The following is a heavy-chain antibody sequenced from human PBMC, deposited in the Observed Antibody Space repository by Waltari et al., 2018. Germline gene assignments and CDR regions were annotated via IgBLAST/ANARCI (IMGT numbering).Heavy chain of an antibody. CDR1: GGSFSGYY. Sequence: QVQLQQWGAGLLKPSETLSLTCAVYGGSFSGYYWSWIRQPPGKGLEWIGEINHSGSTNYNPSPKSRVTISVDPSKNQFSLKLSSVTAADTAVYYCARGTPDSSSSGTADYWGQGTLVTVSS. CDR3: ARGTPDSSSSGTADY. J-gene: IGHJ4*02. V-gene: IGHV4-34*01. CDR2: INHSGST. D-gene: IGHD6-6*01.